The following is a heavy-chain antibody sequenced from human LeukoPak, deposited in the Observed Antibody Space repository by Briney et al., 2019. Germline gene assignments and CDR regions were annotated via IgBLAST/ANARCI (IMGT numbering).Heavy chain of an antibody. J-gene: IGHJ5*02. D-gene: IGHD3-10*01. CDR2: ISSSGSTI. Sequence: GGSLRLSCAASGFTFSDYYMSWIRQAPGKGLEWVSYISSSGSTIYYAGSVKGRFTISRDNAKNSLYLQMNSLRAEDTAVYYCARDAMVRGVISPCWFDPWGQGTLVTVSS. V-gene: IGHV3-11*01. CDR3: ARDAMVRGVISPCWFDP. CDR1: GFTFSDYY.